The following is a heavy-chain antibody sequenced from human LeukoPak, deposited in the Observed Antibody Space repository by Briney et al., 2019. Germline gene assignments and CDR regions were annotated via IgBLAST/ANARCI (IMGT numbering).Heavy chain of an antibody. J-gene: IGHJ4*02. CDR3: ARPVSGDGTAAAQLDY. Sequence: ASVKVSCKASGYTFTGYYMHWVRQAPGQGLEWMGWINPNSGGTKYAQKFQGRVTMTRDTSISTAYMELSSLRADDTAVYYCARPVSGDGTAAAQLDYWGQGTLVTVSS. D-gene: IGHD6-13*01. CDR1: GYTFTGYY. V-gene: IGHV1-2*02. CDR2: INPNSGGT.